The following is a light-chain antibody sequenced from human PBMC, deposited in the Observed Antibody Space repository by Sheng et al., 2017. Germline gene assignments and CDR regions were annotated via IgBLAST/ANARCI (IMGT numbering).Light chain of an antibody. CDR2: YVT. CDR1: NSDVGSWNL. V-gene: IGLV2-14*02. Sequence: QSALTQPASVSGSPGQSITISCTGTNSDVGSWNLVSWYQQYPGKAPKLMIYYVTNRPSGVSSRFSGSKSGNTASLTISGLQAEDEADYYCTSYTTGSTLVFGGGTKVTVL. J-gene: IGLJ2*01. CDR3: TSYTTGSTLV.